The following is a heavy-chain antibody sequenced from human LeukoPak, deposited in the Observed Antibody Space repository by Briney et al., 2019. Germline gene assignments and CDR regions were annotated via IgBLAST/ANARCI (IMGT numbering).Heavy chain of an antibody. CDR1: GFTLSNHW. Sequence: GGSLRLSCAASGFTLSNHWMTWVRQAPGKGLECVAIIKQDGSEKYYVDSVKGRFTISRDNAENSLYLQMNSLRAEDTAVYYCGTGWAIDFWGQGTLVTVSS. J-gene: IGHJ4*02. CDR2: IKQDGSEK. D-gene: IGHD5-24*01. V-gene: IGHV3-7*01. CDR3: GTGWAIDF.